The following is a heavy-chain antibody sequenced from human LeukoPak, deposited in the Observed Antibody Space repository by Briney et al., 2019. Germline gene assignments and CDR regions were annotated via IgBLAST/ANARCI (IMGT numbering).Heavy chain of an antibody. CDR2: MFHSGST. CDR1: GYSISSGYY. D-gene: IGHD2-2*01. CDR3: ARLSSTSEPYFYYYMDV. Sequence: SETPSLTCAVSGYSISSGYYWGWIRQPPGKGLKWIGSMFHSGSTYYNPSLRSRVTISLDTSKNQFSLMLSSVTAADTAVYYCARLSSTSEPYFYYYMDVRGKGTTVTVSS. J-gene: IGHJ6*03. V-gene: IGHV4-38-2*01.